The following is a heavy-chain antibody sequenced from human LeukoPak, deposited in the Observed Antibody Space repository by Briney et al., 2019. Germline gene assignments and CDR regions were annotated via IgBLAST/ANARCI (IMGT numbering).Heavy chain of an antibody. V-gene: IGHV1-18*01. CDR1: GYTFTSYG. J-gene: IGHJ4*02. CDR2: ISAYNGNT. D-gene: IGHD3-3*01. Sequence: ASVTVSCKASGYTFTSYGISWVRQAPGQGLEWMGWISAYNGNTNYAQKLQGRVTMTTDTSTSTAYMELRSLRSDDTAVYYCARDQLTIFGVVMNGDYYFDYWGQGTLVTVSS. CDR3: ARDQLTIFGVVMNGDYYFDY.